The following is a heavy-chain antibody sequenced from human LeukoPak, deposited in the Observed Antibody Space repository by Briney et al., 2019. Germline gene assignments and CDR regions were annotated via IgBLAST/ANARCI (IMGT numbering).Heavy chain of an antibody. D-gene: IGHD2-2*01. V-gene: IGHV3-21*01. CDR3: VIDYIVVVPAAWSFDY. Sequence: GGSLRLSCAASGFTFSSYSTNWVRQAPGKGLEWVSSISSSSSYIYYADSVKGRFTISRDNAKNSLYLQMNSLRAEDTAVYYCVIDYIVVVPAAWSFDYWGQGTLVTVYS. J-gene: IGHJ4*02. CDR1: GFTFSSYS. CDR2: ISSSSSYI.